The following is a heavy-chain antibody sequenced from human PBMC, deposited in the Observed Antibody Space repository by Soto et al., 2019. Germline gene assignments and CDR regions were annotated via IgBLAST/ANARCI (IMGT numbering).Heavy chain of an antibody. V-gene: IGHV1-8*01. CDR1: GYTFTSYD. CDR2: TSPNSGNT. D-gene: IGHD4-17*01. Sequence: ASVKVSCKASGYTFTSYDINWVRQATGQGLEYLGWTSPNSGNTGYVQKFQGRVTMTWDTSITTAYMELSSLRSEDTAVYFCARGVKYGAYSRWFDPWGQGTLVTVSS. J-gene: IGHJ5*02. CDR3: ARGVKYGAYSRWFDP.